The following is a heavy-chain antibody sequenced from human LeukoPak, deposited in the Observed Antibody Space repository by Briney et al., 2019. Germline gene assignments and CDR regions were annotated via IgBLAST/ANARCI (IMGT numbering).Heavy chain of an antibody. CDR3: ARSEVHIVATDFDY. J-gene: IGHJ4*02. D-gene: IGHD5-12*01. Sequence: HGESLKISCKGSGYSFTSYWIGWVRQMPGKGLEWMGIIYPGDSDTRYSPSFQGQVTISADKSISTAYLQWRSLKASDTAMYYCARSEVHIVATDFDYWGQGTLVTVSS. V-gene: IGHV5-51*01. CDR2: IYPGDSDT. CDR1: GYSFTSYW.